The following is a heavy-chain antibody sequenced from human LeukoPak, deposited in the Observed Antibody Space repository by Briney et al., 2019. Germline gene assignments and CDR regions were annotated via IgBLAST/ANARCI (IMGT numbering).Heavy chain of an antibody. J-gene: IGHJ3*02. V-gene: IGHV3-48*02. CDR3: ARDMPSPRYNWNDDDDAFDI. D-gene: IGHD1-1*01. Sequence: GGSLRLSCAASGFTFSSYSMNWVRQAPGKGLEWVSYISSSSSTIYYADSVKGRFTISRDNAKNSLYLQMNSPRDEDTAVYYCARDMPSPRYNWNDDDDAFDIWGQGTMVTVSS. CDR1: GFTFSSYS. CDR2: ISSSSSTI.